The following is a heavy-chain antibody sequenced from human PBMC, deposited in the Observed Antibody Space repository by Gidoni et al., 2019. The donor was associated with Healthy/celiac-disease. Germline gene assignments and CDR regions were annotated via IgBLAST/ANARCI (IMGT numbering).Heavy chain of an antibody. CDR3: TRWLDYYDSSGYYEDY. CDR1: GFTFGDHA. D-gene: IGHD3-22*01. J-gene: IGHJ4*02. V-gene: IGHV3-49*03. CDR2: IRSKAYGGTT. Sequence: EVQLVESGGGLVQPGRSLRLSCTASGFTFGDHAMSWFRQAPGKGLEWVGFIRSKAYGGTTEYAASVKGRFTISRDDSKSIAYLQMNSLKTEDTAVYYCTRWLDYYDSSGYYEDYWGQGTLVTVSS.